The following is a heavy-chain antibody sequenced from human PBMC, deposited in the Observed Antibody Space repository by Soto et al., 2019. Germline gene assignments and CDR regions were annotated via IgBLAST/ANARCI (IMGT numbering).Heavy chain of an antibody. V-gene: IGHV1-58*02. CDR1: GFTFTSSA. D-gene: IGHD3-3*01. J-gene: IGHJ4*02. CDR3: AAALPHDFWSGYYTGLWPTGDY. CDR2: IVVGSGNT. Sequence: SVKVSCKASGFTFTSSAMQWVRQARGQRLEWIGWIVVGSGNTNYAQKFQERVTITRDMSTSTAYMGLSSLRSEDTAVYYCAAALPHDFWSGYYTGLWPTGDYWGQGTLVTVSS.